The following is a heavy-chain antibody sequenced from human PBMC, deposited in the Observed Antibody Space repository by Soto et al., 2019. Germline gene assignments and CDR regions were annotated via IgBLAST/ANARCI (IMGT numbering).Heavy chain of an antibody. CDR3: ARTYSSGSPYYFDY. CDR2: IYPGDSDT. V-gene: IGHV5-51*01. Sequence: SPKLSWNCSGYPFTSYLIGWVLQIPGKGLEWMGIIYPGDSDTRYSPSFQGQVTISADKSISTAYLQWSSLKASDTAMYYCARTYSSGSPYYFDYWGQGTLVTVSS. D-gene: IGHD3-22*01. J-gene: IGHJ4*02. CDR1: GYPFTSYL.